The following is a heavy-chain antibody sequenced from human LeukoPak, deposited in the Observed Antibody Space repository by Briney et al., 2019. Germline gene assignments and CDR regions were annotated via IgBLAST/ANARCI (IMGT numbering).Heavy chain of an antibody. J-gene: IGHJ3*02. CDR2: IQHSGSTIYYGGST. D-gene: IGHD2-15*01. V-gene: IGHV4-59*08. Sequence: SETLSLTCTVSGGSISSHYWSWIRQPPGKELEWIGYIQHSGSTIYYGGSTNYNPSLKSRVTISVDTSNNQFSLKLTSVTAADTAVYYCARHSGAMGGAFDIWGQGTMVTVSS. CDR3: ARHSGAMGGAFDI. CDR1: GGSISSHY.